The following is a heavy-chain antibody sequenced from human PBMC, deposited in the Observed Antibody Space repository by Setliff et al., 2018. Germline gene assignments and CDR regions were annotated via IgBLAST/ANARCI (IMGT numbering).Heavy chain of an antibody. D-gene: IGHD3-3*01. CDR2: IYHSGST. J-gene: IGHJ4*02. V-gene: IGHV4-38-2*01. CDR1: GYSISSGYY. Sequence: PSETLSLTCAVSGYSISSGYYWGWIRQPPGKGLEWIGSIYHSGSTYYNPSLKSRVTISVDTSKSQFSLKLSSVTAADTAVYYCARVDNFWSGPIDYWGQGTLVTVSS. CDR3: ARVDNFWSGPIDY.